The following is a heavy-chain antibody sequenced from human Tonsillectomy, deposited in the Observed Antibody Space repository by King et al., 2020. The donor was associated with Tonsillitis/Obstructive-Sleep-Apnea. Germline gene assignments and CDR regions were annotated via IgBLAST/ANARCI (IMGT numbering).Heavy chain of an antibody. V-gene: IGHV3-30*04. Sequence: VQLVESGGGVVQPGRSLRLSCAASGFTFSSYAMHWVRQAPGKGLEGVAVISYDGSNKYYADSVKGRFTISRDNSKNTLYLQMNSLRAEDTAVYYCARGEYYYGSGSYYNAFDNWGQGTLVTVSS. CDR3: ARGEYYYGSGSYYNAFDN. J-gene: IGHJ4*02. CDR2: ISYDGSNK. CDR1: GFTFSSYA. D-gene: IGHD3-10*01.